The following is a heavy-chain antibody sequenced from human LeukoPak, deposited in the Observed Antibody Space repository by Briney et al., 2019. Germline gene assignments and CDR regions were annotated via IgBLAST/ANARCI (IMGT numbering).Heavy chain of an antibody. Sequence: SETLSLTCTVSGGSISSSCYYWGWIPQPPGKGLEGIGSIYYSGSTYYNPSLKSRVTISVDTSKNQFSLKLSSVTAADTAVYYCASTSAMMGYCSSTSCYPDKGGDYWGQGTLVTVSS. J-gene: IGHJ4*02. V-gene: IGHV4-39*01. CDR1: GGSISSSCYY. CDR3: ASTSAMMGYCSSTSCYPDKGGDY. CDR2: IYYSGST. D-gene: IGHD2-2*01.